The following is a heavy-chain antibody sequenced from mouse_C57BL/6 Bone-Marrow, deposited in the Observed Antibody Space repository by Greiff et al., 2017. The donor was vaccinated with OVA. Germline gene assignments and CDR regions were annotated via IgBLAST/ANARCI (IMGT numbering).Heavy chain of an antibody. V-gene: IGHV1-81*01. CDR3: ARVGGYGSRVYWYFDV. CDR2: IYPRSGNT. CDR1: GYTFTSYG. D-gene: IGHD1-1*01. Sequence: VQLQQSGAELARPGASVKLSCKASGYTFTSYGISWVKQRTGQGLEWIGEIYPRSGNTYYNEKFKGKATLTADKSSSTAYMELRSLTSEDSAVYFCARVGGYGSRVYWYFDVWGTGTTVTVSS. J-gene: IGHJ1*03.